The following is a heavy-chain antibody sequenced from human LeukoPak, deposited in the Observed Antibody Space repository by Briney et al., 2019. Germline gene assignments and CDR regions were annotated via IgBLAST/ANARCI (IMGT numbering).Heavy chain of an antibody. Sequence: PSETLSLTCDVSGNSISNNWWSWVRQPPGKGLEWIGEINHSGSTNYNPSLKSRVTISVDTSKNQFSLKLSSVTAADTAVYYCARGWLDPWGQGTLVTVSS. J-gene: IGHJ5*02. V-gene: IGHV4-4*02. CDR3: ARGWLDP. CDR1: GNSISNNW. CDR2: INHSGST.